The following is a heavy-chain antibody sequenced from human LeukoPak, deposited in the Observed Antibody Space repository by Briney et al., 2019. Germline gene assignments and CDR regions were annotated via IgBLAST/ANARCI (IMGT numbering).Heavy chain of an antibody. V-gene: IGHV1-46*01. CDR1: GYTFTSYY. CDR2: INPSGGST. Sequence: ASVKVSCKASGYTFTSYYMHWVRQAPGQGLEWMGIINPSGGSTSYAQKFQGRVTMTRDTSTSTVYMELSSLRSEDTAVYYCARDRGYYGSGSYLSPQYYFDYWGQGTLVTVSS. CDR3: ARDRGYYGSGSYLSPQYYFDY. J-gene: IGHJ4*02. D-gene: IGHD3-10*01.